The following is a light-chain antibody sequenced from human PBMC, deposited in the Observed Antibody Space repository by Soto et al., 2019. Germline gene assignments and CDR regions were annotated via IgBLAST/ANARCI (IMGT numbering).Light chain of an antibody. J-gene: IGKJ4*01. CDR2: GAS. V-gene: IGKV3D-15*01. CDR3: QQYNSWPLT. Sequence: EIVLTQSPGTLSLSPGERATLSCRASQSCSSYLAWYQQKPGQAPRLLMYGASSRATGTPDRFSGSGSGTDFTLTISSLQSEDFAVYYCQQYNSWPLTFGGGTKVEIK. CDR1: QSCSSY.